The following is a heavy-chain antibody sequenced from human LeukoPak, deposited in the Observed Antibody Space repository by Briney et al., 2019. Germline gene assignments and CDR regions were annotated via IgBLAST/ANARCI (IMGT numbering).Heavy chain of an antibody. CDR3: ARMPDYDILTGYPFDY. CDR1: GGSTSSYY. J-gene: IGHJ4*02. V-gene: IGHV4-59*12. D-gene: IGHD3-9*01. CDR2: IYYSGST. Sequence: SETLSLTCTVSGGSTSSYYWSLIRQPPGKGLEWIGYIYYSGSTNYNPSLKSRVTISVDTSKNEFSLKLSSVTAPDTAVYYCARMPDYDILTGYPFDYWGQGKLVTVSS.